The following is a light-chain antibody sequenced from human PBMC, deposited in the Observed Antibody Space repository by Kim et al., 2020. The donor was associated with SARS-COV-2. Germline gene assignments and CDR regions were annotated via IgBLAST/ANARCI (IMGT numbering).Light chain of an antibody. J-gene: IGLJ2*01. V-gene: IGLV2-23*02. Sequence: QSALTQPASVSGSPGQSITISCTGTSSGVGSYNLVSWYQQHPGKAPKLMIYEVSKRPSGVSNRFSGSKSGNTASLTISGLQAEDEADYYCCSYAGSSTSVVFGGGTQLTVL. CDR1: SSGVGSYNL. CDR3: CSYAGSSTSVV. CDR2: EVS.